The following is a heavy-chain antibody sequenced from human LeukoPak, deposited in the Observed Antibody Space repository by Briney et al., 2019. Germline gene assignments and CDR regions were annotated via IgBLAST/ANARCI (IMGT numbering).Heavy chain of an antibody. CDR1: GYSFTSHW. CDR3: VRPGDWGAAAGFHY. D-gene: IGHD6-13*01. Sequence: GESLKISCKGSGYSFTSHWISWVRQMPGKGLEWMGRVDPSDSYTNYSPSFQGHVTISADQSISTAYLQWSSLKASDTAVYYCVRPGDWGAAAGFHYRGQGTLVTVSS. J-gene: IGHJ4*02. CDR2: VDPSDSYT. V-gene: IGHV5-10-1*01.